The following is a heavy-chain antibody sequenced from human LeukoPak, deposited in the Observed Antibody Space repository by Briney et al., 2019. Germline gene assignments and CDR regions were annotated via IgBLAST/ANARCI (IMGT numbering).Heavy chain of an antibody. Sequence: GGSLRLSCAASGFTFSTYWMSWVRQAPGKGLEWVANTKQDGSVKNYVDSVKGRFTISRDNAKNSLYLQMNSLRADDTAMYYCVRGGYGPDYWGQGTLVTVSS. CDR2: TKQDGSVK. V-gene: IGHV3-7*03. J-gene: IGHJ4*02. D-gene: IGHD5-12*01. CDR1: GFTFSTYW. CDR3: VRGGYGPDY.